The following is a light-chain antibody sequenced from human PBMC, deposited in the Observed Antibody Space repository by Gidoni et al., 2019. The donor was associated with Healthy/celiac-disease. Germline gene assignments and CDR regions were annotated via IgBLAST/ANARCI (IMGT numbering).Light chain of an antibody. Sequence: DIQLTQSPSSLSASVGDRVTITCRASQGISNSLAWYQQKPGKAPKLLLYAASRLESGVPSRFSGSGSGTDYTLTISSLQPEDFATYYCQQYYSTTWTFGQGTKVEIK. CDR1: QGISNS. V-gene: IGKV1-NL1*01. CDR3: QQYYSTTWT. J-gene: IGKJ1*01. CDR2: AAS.